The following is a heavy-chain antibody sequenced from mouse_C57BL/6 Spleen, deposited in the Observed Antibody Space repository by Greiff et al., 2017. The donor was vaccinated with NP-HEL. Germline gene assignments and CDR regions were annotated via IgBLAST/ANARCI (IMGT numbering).Heavy chain of an antibody. CDR1: GFTFSSYA. CDR2: ISDGGSYT. CDR3: AREELFTY. V-gene: IGHV5-4*01. J-gene: IGHJ3*01. Sequence: EVKVVESGGGLVKPGGSLKLSCAASGFTFSSYAMSWVRQTPEKRLEWVATISDGGSYTYYPDNVKGRFTISRDNAKNNLYLQMSHLKSEDTAMYYCAREELFTYWGQGTLVTVSA.